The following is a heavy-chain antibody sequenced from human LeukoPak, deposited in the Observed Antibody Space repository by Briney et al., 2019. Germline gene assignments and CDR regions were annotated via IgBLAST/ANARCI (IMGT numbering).Heavy chain of an antibody. Sequence: SETLSLTCTVSGGSISSGSYYWSWIRQPAGKGLEWIGRIYTSGSTNYNPSLKSRVTISVDTSKNQFSLKLSSVTAADTAVYYCARRLTMRGGIAVAGRGFDYWGQGTLVTVSS. CDR1: GGSISSGSYY. CDR3: ARRLTMRGGIAVAGRGFDY. J-gene: IGHJ4*02. V-gene: IGHV4-61*02. CDR2: IYTSGST. D-gene: IGHD6-19*01.